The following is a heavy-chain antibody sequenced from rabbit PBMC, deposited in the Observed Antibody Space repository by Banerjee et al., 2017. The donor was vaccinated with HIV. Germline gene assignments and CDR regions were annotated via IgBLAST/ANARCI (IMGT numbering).Heavy chain of an antibody. CDR2: ISTGSGNT. CDR1: GFSLSSSYN. V-gene: IGHV1S45*01. J-gene: IGHJ4*01. CDR3: ARGYNDFNL. Sequence: QEQLEESGGDLVKPGASLTLTCTASGFSLSSSYNMCWVRQAPGKGLEWIGCISTGSGNTYYASWAKGRFTISKTSSTTVTLQMTSLTAADTATYFCARGYNDFNLWGPGTLVTVS. D-gene: IGHD2-1*01.